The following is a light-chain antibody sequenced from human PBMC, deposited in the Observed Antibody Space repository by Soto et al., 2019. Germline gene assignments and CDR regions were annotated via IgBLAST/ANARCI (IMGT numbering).Light chain of an antibody. J-gene: IGKJ2*01. Sequence: DIQLTQSPSSLSASVGDRVSITCQASQDVSEYLNWYQQKPGKAPRLLIYDTSNLEIGVPSRFGGSGSGTDFTFTIIGLQPEDVATYYCQQYNNVPYTFGQGTRLEMK. CDR1: QDVSEY. CDR2: DTS. CDR3: QQYNNVPYT. V-gene: IGKV1-33*01.